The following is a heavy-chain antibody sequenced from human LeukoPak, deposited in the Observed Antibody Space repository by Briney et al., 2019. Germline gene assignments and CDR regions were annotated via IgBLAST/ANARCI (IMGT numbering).Heavy chain of an antibody. CDR1: GGSISSYY. J-gene: IGHJ5*02. V-gene: IGHV4-4*07. CDR2: IYTSGST. Sequence: PSETLSLTCTVSGGSISSYYWSWIRQPAGKGLEWIGRIYTSGSTNYNPSLKSRVTMSVDTSKNQFSLKLSSVTAADTAVYYCARDYERIIMVRGAPLSPQTVFDPWGQGTLVTVSS. CDR3: ARDYERIIMVRGAPLSPQTVFDP. D-gene: IGHD3-10*01.